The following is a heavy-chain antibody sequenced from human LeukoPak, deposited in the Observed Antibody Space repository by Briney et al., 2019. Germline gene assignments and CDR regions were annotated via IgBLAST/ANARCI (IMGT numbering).Heavy chain of an antibody. CDR1: GYIFTRNW. CDR3: ARLYSSPGHFDY. D-gene: IGHD5-18*01. Sequence: GESLKISCMSSGYIFTRNWIAWVRQMPGKGLEWIGNIYPGDSDTTYSPSFRGQVTISADKSLTTAYLQWSSLKTSDTAMYYCARLYSSPGHFDYWAQGTLVTVSS. J-gene: IGHJ4*02. CDR2: IYPGDSDT. V-gene: IGHV5-51*01.